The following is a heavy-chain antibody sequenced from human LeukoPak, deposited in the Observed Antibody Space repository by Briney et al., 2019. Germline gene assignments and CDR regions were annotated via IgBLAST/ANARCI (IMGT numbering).Heavy chain of an antibody. D-gene: IGHD6-19*01. Sequence: SETLSLTCTLSGGSLSSYHWSWIPQPPGKGLEWIGYKYYTGSTNYNPPLKSPVTLSLDKSKNQFSLKLSSVTAADRAVYYCARASFYSSGWYWFDPWGQGTLVTVSS. CDR3: ARASFYSSGWYWFDP. V-gene: IGHV4-59*12. CDR2: KYYTGST. CDR1: GGSLSSYH. J-gene: IGHJ5*02.